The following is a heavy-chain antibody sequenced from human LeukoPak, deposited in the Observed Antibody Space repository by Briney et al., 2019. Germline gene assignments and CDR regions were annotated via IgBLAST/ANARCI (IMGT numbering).Heavy chain of an antibody. V-gene: IGHV1-69*01. CDR2: IIPIFGTA. CDR1: GGTFSSYA. CDR3: ARVGRGYYDFWSGYYTYDY. Sequence: ASVKVSCKASGGTFSSYAISWVRQAPGQGLEWMGGIIPIFGTANYAQKFQGRVTITADESTSTAYMELSSLRSEDTAVYYCARVGRGYYDFWSGYYTYDYWGQGTLVTVSS. D-gene: IGHD3-3*01. J-gene: IGHJ4*02.